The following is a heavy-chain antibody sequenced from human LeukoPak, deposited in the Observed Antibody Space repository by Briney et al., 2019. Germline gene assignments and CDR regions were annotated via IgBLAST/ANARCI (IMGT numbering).Heavy chain of an antibody. CDR1: GFTFSDYY. J-gene: IGHJ4*02. CDR3: ARTRGYSYGYGY. CDR2: ISSSSSYT. V-gene: IGHV3-11*06. Sequence: GGSLRLSCAASGFTFSDYYMSWIRQAPGKGLEWVSYISSSSSYTNYADSVKGRFTISRDNAKNSLYLQMNSLRAENTAVYYCARTRGYSYGYGYWGQGTLVTVSP. D-gene: IGHD5-18*01.